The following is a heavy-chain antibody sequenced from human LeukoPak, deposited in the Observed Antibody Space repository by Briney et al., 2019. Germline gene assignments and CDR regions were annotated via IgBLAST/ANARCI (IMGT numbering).Heavy chain of an antibody. J-gene: IGHJ4*02. D-gene: IGHD6-13*01. Sequence: PGGSLRLSCAASGFTFSNAWMTWVRQAPGKGLEWVGRIKSKSDGGTTDYAASVKGRFTISRDDSKNTLYLQMNSLKTEDTAVYYCTTDEHSSSWFDYWGQGTLVTVSS. V-gene: IGHV3-15*01. CDR3: TTDEHSSSWFDY. CDR2: IKSKSDGGTT. CDR1: GFTFSNAW.